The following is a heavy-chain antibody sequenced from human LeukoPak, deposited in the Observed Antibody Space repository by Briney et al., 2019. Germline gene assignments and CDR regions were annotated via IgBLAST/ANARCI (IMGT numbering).Heavy chain of an antibody. D-gene: IGHD3-10*01. J-gene: IGHJ4*02. Sequence: SETLSLTCTVSGGPITSYYWSWIRQPPGKGLEWIGDIYYSGRTNYNPPLKSRVTISVDTSKNLFSLTLRSVTAADTAVYYCARHRFGELDYRGQGTLVTVSS. CDR2: IYYSGRT. V-gene: IGHV4-59*01. CDR1: GGPITSYY. CDR3: ARHRFGELDY.